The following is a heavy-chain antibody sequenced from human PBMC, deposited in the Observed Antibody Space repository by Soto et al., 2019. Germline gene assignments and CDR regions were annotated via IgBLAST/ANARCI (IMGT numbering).Heavy chain of an antibody. D-gene: IGHD4-4*01. CDR3: ARDPAIYSGKFDYGLDV. CDR2: IGTRGRTI. Sequence: LRLSCAASGFTFSNYEMNWVRQAPGKGLEWVSYIGTRGRTIYYADSVKGRFTISRDNAKNSLYLQMNSLRAEDTAVYYCARDPAIYSGKFDYGLDVWGQGTTVTVSS. CDR1: GFTFSNYE. V-gene: IGHV3-48*03. J-gene: IGHJ6*02.